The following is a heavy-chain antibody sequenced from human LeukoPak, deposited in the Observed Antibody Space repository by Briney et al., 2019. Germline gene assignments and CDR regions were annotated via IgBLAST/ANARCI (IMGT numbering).Heavy chain of an antibody. CDR3: VRGMAGIPNFDY. D-gene: IGHD6-19*01. J-gene: IGHJ4*02. Sequence: ASVKVSCKASGYTFTGYYMHWVRQAPGQGLEWMGWINPNSGGTNYAQKFQGRVTMTRDTSISAAYMELSRLRSDDTAVYYCVRGMAGIPNFDYWGQGTLVTVSS. CDR2: INPNSGGT. V-gene: IGHV1-2*02. CDR1: GYTFTGYY.